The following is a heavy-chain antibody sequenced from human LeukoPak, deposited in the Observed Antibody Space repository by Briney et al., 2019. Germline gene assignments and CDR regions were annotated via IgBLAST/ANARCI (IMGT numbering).Heavy chain of an antibody. CDR3: ARATQYSSSSFGY. D-gene: IGHD6-6*01. CDR1: GYTFTSYW. CDR2: ICAGDSDT. J-gene: IGHJ4*02. Sequence: GEPLKISCQRSGYTFTSYWIGWARQLPGKGLEWMGIICAGDSDTRYSPSFQGQVTISADKSISTAYLQWSSLKAADTAVYYCARATQYSSSSFGYWGQGTLVTVSS. V-gene: IGHV5-51*01.